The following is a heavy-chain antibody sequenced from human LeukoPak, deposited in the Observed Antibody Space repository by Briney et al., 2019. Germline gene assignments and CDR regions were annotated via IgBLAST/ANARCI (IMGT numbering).Heavy chain of an antibody. J-gene: IGHJ5*02. V-gene: IGHV1-8*02. Sequence: GASVTVSFKASGYTFTGYYMHWVRQATGQGLEWMGWMNPNSGNTGHAQKFQGRVTMTRNTSISTAYMELSSLRSEDTAVYYCARGLQLLGIWFDPWGQGTLVTVSS. CDR2: MNPNSGNT. CDR3: ARGLQLLGIWFDP. CDR1: GYTFTGYY. D-gene: IGHD2-2*01.